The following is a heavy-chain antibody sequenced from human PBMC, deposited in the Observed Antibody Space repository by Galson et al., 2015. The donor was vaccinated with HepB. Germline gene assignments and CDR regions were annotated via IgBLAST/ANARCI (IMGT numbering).Heavy chain of an antibody. CDR1: GYTFTING. CDR2: ISANSGDT. V-gene: IGHV1-18*04. J-gene: IGHJ4*02. D-gene: IGHD4/OR15-4a*01. CDR3: ARDRDYRFDY. Sequence: SVKVSCKASGYTFTINGISWVRQAPGKGLEWMGRISANSGDTKYAQKLQGRVTMTRDTSTSTAYLELRSLRSDDTAAYYCARDRDYRFDYWGQGTLVTVSS.